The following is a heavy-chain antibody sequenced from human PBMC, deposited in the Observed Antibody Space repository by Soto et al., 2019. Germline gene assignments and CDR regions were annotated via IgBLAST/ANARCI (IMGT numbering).Heavy chain of an antibody. CDR1: GFTISGNY. CDR3: ARESEDLTSNFDY. J-gene: IGHJ4*02. CDR2: IFSGDNT. V-gene: IGHV3-53*01. Sequence: EVQLVESGGGLIQPGGSLRLSCAASGFTISGNYITWVRQAPGKGLEWVSVIFSGDNTFYSDSVKGRFTISRDSSKNTVYLQMNRLRGEDTAVYYCARESEDLTSNFDYWGQGTLVTVSS.